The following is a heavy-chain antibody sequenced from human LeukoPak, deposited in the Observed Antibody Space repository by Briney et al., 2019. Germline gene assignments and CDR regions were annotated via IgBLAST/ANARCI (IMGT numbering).Heavy chain of an antibody. CDR1: GFTFSTYN. V-gene: IGHV3-21*06. Sequence: GGSLRLSCAASGFTFSTYNMNRVRQAPGKGLEWVSSITSGGGYTYYADSVKGRFTTSRDNAKNSLSLRLDCLRAEDTAVYYCARGHYDVLTSSYKWTPDYWGQGTLVTVSS. CDR3: ARGHYDVLTSSYKWTPDY. D-gene: IGHD3-9*01. CDR2: ITSGGGYT. J-gene: IGHJ4*02.